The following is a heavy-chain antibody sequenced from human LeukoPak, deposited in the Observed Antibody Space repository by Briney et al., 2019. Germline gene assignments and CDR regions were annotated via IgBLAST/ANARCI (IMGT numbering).Heavy chain of an antibody. CDR3: ARDPRGYGDYVGMIYYYYYYGMDV. D-gene: IGHD4-17*01. CDR1: GFTFSSYG. Sequence: GGSLRLSCAASGFTFSSYGMHWVRQAPGKGLEWVAFIRYDGSNKYYADSVKGRFTISRDNSKNTLYLQMNSLRAEDTAVYYCARDPRGYGDYVGMIYYYYYYGMDVWGQGTTVTVSS. J-gene: IGHJ6*02. V-gene: IGHV3-30*02. CDR2: IRYDGSNK.